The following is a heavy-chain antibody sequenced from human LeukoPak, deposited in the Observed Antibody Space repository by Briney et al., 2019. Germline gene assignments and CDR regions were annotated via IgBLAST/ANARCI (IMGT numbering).Heavy chain of an antibody. CDR2: IIPILGIA. Sequence: SVKVSCKASGGTFSGYTISWVRQAPGQGLEWMGRIIPILGIANYAQKFQGRVTITADKSTSTAYMELRSLRSDDTAVYYCAREPVAGPYYFDYWGQGTLVTVSS. D-gene: IGHD6-19*01. CDR3: AREPVAGPYYFDY. V-gene: IGHV1-69*04. CDR1: GGTFSGYT. J-gene: IGHJ4*02.